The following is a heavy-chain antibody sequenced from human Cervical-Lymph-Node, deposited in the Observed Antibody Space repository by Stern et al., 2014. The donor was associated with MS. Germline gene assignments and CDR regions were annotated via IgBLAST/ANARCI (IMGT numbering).Heavy chain of an antibody. CDR3: AKDLPYASGRPDY. CDR2: ITGSGGNT. Sequence: VQLVESGAGLVHPGGPLRLPCEASGFTFSSYTMTWLRQAPGKGLERVSSITGSGGNTYYTHSVKGRFTISRDNSRNTVYLQVHSLRAEDTALYHCAKDLPYASGRPDYWGQGTLVTVSS. D-gene: IGHD3-10*01. V-gene: IGHV3-23*04. CDR1: GFTFSSYT. J-gene: IGHJ4*02.